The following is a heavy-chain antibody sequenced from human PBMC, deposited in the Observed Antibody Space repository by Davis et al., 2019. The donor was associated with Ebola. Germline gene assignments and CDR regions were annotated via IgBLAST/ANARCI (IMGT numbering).Heavy chain of an antibody. V-gene: IGHV5-10-1*01. J-gene: IGHJ5*02. CDR1: GYSFTSYW. Sequence: GESLKISCKGSGYSFTSYWISWVRQMPGKGLEWMGRIDPSDSYTNYSPSFQGHVTISADKSISTAYLQWSSLKASDTAMYYCARHGGCSSTSCYSWFDPWGQGTLVTVSS. D-gene: IGHD2-2*01. CDR2: IDPSDSYT. CDR3: ARHGGCSSTSCYSWFDP.